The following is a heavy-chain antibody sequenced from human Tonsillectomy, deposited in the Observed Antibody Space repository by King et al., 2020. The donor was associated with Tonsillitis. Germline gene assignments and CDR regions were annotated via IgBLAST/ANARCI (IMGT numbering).Heavy chain of an antibody. CDR1: GFTFSSYG. D-gene: IGHD3-16*02. J-gene: IGHJ3*02. Sequence: VQLVESGGGVVQPGGSLRLSCAASGFTFSSYGMHWVRQAPGKGLEWVAFIRYDGSKKYYADSVKGRFTISRDNSKNTLYLHMNGMRAEDTAVYYCANGDYVWGSYRYSSFDAFDIWGQGTMVTVSS. V-gene: IGHV3-30*02. CDR2: IRYDGSKK. CDR3: ANGDYVWGSYRYSSFDAFDI.